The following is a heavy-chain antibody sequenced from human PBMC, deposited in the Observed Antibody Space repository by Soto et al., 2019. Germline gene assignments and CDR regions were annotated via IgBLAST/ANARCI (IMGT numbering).Heavy chain of an antibody. CDR2: INHSGST. J-gene: IGHJ4*02. V-gene: IGHV4-34*01. CDR1: GGSFSGYY. D-gene: IGHD5-12*01. CDR3: ARGRGYSGYDLVY. Sequence: QVQLQQWGAGLLKPSETLSLTCAVYGGSFSGYYWSWIRQPPGKGLEGIGEINHSGSTNYNPSLKSRVTISVDTSKNQFSLKLSSVTAADTAVYYCARGRGYSGYDLVYWGQGTLVTVSS.